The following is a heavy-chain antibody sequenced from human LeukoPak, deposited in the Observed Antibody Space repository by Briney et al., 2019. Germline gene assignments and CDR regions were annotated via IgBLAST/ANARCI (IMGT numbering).Heavy chain of an antibody. J-gene: IGHJ6*03. CDR2: ISSSSSYI. CDR3: ARKTYDFWSGYYAYYYYYYMDV. V-gene: IGHV3-21*01. D-gene: IGHD3-3*01. CDR1: GFTFSSYS. Sequence: GGSLRLSCAASGFTFSSYSMNWVRQAPGKGLEWVSSISSSSSYIYYADSVKGRFTISRDNAKNSRYLQMNSLRAEDTAVYYCARKTYDFWSGYYAYYYYYYMDVWGKGTTVTVSS.